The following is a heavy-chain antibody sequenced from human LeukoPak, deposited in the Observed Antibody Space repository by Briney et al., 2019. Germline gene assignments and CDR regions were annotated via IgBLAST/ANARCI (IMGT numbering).Heavy chain of an antibody. V-gene: IGHV3-23*01. J-gene: IGHJ4*02. CDR1: GFTFSSYA. Sequence: PGGSLRLSCAASGFTFSSYAMSWVRQAPGKGLEWVSAISGSGGSTYYADSAKGRFTISRDNSKNTLYLQMNSLRAEDTAVYYCAKDRGYSSSWALFDYWGQGTLVTVSS. CDR3: AKDRGYSSSWALFDY. CDR2: ISGSGGST. D-gene: IGHD6-13*01.